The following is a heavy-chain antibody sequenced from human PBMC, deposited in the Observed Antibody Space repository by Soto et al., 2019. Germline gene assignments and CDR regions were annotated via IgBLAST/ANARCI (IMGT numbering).Heavy chain of an antibody. CDR3: AHAFGGTSWPNDAFDV. Sequence: QITLKESGHTLVKPTQTLRLTCIFSGFSFSADGVAVGWIRQPPGKALEWLALIYWDGDTRYSPSLKSRLTITKXTXKXXVVLTMTNMDPVDTATYYCAHAFGGTSWPNDAFDVWGQGTVVTVSS. CDR2: IYWDGDT. J-gene: IGHJ3*01. V-gene: IGHV2-5*02. D-gene: IGHD2-2*01. CDR1: GFSFSADGVA.